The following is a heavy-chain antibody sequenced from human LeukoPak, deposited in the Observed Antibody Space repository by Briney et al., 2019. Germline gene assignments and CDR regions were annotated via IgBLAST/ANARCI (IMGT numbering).Heavy chain of an antibody. CDR1: GGSISSYY. V-gene: IGHV4-59*01. CDR3: AREHDYGDYVSD. Sequence: SGTLSLTCTVSGGSISSYYWSWIRQPPGKGLEWIGYIYYSGSTNYNPSLKSRVTISVDTSKNQFSLKLSSVTAADTAVYYCAREHDYGDYVSDWGQGTLVTVSS. D-gene: IGHD4-17*01. CDR2: IYYSGST. J-gene: IGHJ4*02.